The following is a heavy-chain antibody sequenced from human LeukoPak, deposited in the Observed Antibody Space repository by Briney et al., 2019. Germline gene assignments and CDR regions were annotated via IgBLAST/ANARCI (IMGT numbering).Heavy chain of an antibody. V-gene: IGHV3-23*01. CDR1: GFTFNNYA. CDR3: AKAYSGSYRYFDY. J-gene: IGHJ4*02. D-gene: IGHD1-26*01. CDR2: ISGSGGST. Sequence: GGSLRLSCAASGFTFNNYAMSWVRQAPGKGLEWVSGISGSGGSTYNAVSVKGRFTISRDNSKNTLCLQMNSLRAEDTAVYYCAKAYSGSYRYFDYWGQGTLVTVSS.